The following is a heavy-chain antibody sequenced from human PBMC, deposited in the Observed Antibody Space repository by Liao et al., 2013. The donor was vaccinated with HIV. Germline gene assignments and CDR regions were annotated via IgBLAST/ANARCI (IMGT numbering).Heavy chain of an antibody. CDR2: IYNSGPI. J-gene: IGHJ5*02. CDR3: ARGVVSLNNWFDL. D-gene: IGHD3-3*01. Sequence: QVQLQESGPGLVKPSQTLSLTCTVSGGSISSGNYFWTWIRQPAGKELEWIGHIYNSGPINYNPSLKSRVTMSVDTSKNQFSLKLSSVTAADTAIYYCARGVVSLNNWFDLWGQGTLGHRLL. V-gene: IGHV4-61*02. CDR1: GGSISSGNYF.